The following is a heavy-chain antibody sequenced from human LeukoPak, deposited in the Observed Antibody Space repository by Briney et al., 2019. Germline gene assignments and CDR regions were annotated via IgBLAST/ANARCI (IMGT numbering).Heavy chain of an antibody. D-gene: IGHD3-22*01. CDR2: IWYDGSNK. V-gene: IGHV3-30*19. J-gene: IGHJ3*02. Sequence: PGGSLRLSCAASGFTFSSYGMHWVRQAPGKGLEWVAVIWYDGSNKYYADSVKGRFTTSRDNSKNTLYLQMNSLRAEDTAVYCCARAISGYYGLWDAFDIWGQGTMVTVSS. CDR3: ARAISGYYGLWDAFDI. CDR1: GFTFSSYG.